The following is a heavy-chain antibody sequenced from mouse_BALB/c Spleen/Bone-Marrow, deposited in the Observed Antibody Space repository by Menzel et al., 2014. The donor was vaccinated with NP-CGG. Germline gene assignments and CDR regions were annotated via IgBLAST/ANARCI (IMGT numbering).Heavy chain of an antibody. CDR1: GVDFSRYW. J-gene: IGHJ3*01. Sequence: AAGGVDFSRYWMSWVRQAPGKGLEWIGEINPDSSTINYTPSLKDKFIISRDNAKNTLYLQMSKVRSEDTALYYCARPPIYYDYAWFAYWGQGTLVTVFA. D-gene: IGHD2-4*01. CDR3: ARPPIYYDYAWFAY. CDR2: INPDSSTI. V-gene: IGHV4-1*02.